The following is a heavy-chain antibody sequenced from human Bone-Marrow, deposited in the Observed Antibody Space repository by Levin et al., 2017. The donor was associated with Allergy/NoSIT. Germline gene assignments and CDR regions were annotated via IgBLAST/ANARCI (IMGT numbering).Heavy chain of an antibody. Sequence: GESLKISCAASGFNFSSYWMHWVRQPPGKGLVWVSRIKSDGSRATYADSVNGRFTISRDNAKNTLHLQMNSLRVEDTAVYYCAREGAIAAAGDASDIWGRGTMVTVSS. J-gene: IGHJ3*02. D-gene: IGHD6-13*01. CDR1: GFNFSSYW. CDR3: AREGAIAAAGDASDI. V-gene: IGHV3-74*01. CDR2: IKSDGSRA.